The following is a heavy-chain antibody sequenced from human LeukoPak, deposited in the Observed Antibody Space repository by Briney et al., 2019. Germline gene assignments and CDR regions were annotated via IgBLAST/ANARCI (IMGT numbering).Heavy chain of an antibody. CDR3: AREQRVSSYNFGC. J-gene: IGHJ4*02. Sequence: GGSLRLSCAASGFTFSSYWMHWVRRAPGKGLEWVSRINSDGSSISYADSVKGRFTISRDNAKNTLYLQMNSLRVEDTAVFYCAREQRVSSYNFGCRGQGTLVTVSA. CDR2: INSDGSSI. CDR1: GFTFSSYW. V-gene: IGHV3-74*03. D-gene: IGHD5-24*01.